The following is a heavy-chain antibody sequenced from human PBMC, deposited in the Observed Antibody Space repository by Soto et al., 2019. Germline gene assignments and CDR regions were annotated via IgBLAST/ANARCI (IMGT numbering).Heavy chain of an antibody. CDR1: GYSFTNYC. V-gene: IGHV1-46*01. Sequence: QVQLVQSGADVKKPGTSVKVSCKAAGYSFTNYCMYWVRQAPGQGLEWMGMINPRTGSTRYAQKFQDRVTLTRDTSTTTVYMELSTLISEDTAVYYFARDGGLLTASWHYDLWGPGTLVTVSS. D-gene: IGHD2-15*01. CDR3: ARDGGLLTASWHYDL. J-gene: IGHJ2*01. CDR2: INPRTGST.